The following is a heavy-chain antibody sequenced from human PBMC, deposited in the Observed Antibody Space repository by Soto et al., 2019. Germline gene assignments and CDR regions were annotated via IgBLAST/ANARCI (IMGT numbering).Heavy chain of an antibody. CDR2: ISYDVSIK. CDR3: AIDRYSSGWFPVGGN. V-gene: IGHV3-30*03. CDR1: GFSFSNFG. J-gene: IGHJ4*02. D-gene: IGHD6-19*01. Sequence: QVQLVESGGGVVQPGRSLRLSCAASGFSFSNFGMHWVRQAPGKGLEWVAVISYDVSIKYYADSVKGRFTISRDNSKNTLYVQMNSLRVEDTAVYYCAIDRYSSGWFPVGGNWGQGTLVTVSS.